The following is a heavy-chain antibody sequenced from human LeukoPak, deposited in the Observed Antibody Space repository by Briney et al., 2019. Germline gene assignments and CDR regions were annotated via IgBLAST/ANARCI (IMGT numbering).Heavy chain of an antibody. V-gene: IGHV3-74*01. J-gene: IGHJ4*02. Sequence: PGGSLRLSCAASGFTFSTYWMHWVRQAPGKGPVWVSRINSDGSTINYADSVKGRLTISRDNAKNTLYLQLNSLGVEDTAVYYCATAGQYRFDNWGQGTLVTVSS. CDR3: ATAGQYRFDN. CDR1: GFTFSTYW. CDR2: INSDGSTI. D-gene: IGHD2-2*01.